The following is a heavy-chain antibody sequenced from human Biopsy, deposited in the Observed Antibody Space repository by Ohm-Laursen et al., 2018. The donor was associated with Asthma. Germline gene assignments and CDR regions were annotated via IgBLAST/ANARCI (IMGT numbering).Heavy chain of an antibody. D-gene: IGHD5-12*01. CDR3: ARGYSGSDRIVYYYSGMEA. V-gene: IGHV1-69*01. CDR2: LIPVLGTA. Sequence: SSVKVSCKASGGSFSNYAISWVRQAPRQGLEWMGGLIPVLGTADYAQMFEGRVTITADESTSTAYMELSSLRSEDTAVYYCARGYSGSDRIVYYYSGMEAWGPGTTVTVSS. J-gene: IGHJ6*02. CDR1: GGSFSNYA.